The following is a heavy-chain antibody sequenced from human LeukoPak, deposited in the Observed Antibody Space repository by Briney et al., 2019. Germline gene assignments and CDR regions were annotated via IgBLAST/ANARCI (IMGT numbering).Heavy chain of an antibody. Sequence: PSETLSLTCTVSGGSISSYYWSWIRQPAGKGLGWIGRIYTSGSTNYNPSLKSRVTMSVDTSKNQFSLKLSSVTAADTAVYYCARGRYYYDSRGGYYYYYMDVWGKGTTVTVSS. CDR3: ARGRYYYDSRGGYYYYYMDV. D-gene: IGHD3-22*01. J-gene: IGHJ6*03. CDR1: GGSISSYY. V-gene: IGHV4-4*07. CDR2: IYTSGST.